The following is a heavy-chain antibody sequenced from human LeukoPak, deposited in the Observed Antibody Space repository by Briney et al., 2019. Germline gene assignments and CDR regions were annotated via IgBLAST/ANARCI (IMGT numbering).Heavy chain of an antibody. CDR2: ISYDGSNK. CDR1: AFTFSSYW. J-gene: IGHJ2*01. CDR3: ARGRIAVADRNFDL. V-gene: IGHV3-30-3*01. D-gene: IGHD6-19*01. Sequence: GGSLRLSCAASAFTFSSYWMSWVREAPGKGVEWVAVISYDGSNKYYADSVKGRFTISRDNSKNTLYLQMNSLRAEDTAVYYCARGRIAVADRNFDLWGRGTLVTVSS.